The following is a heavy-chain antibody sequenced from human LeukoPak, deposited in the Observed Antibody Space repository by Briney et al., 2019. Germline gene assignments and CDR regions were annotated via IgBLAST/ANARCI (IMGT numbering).Heavy chain of an antibody. V-gene: IGHV4-4*07. CDR3: AYGDYHDY. CDR2: IYTSGNA. J-gene: IGHJ4*02. CDR1: GGSIRSDY. Sequence: KTPETLSLTCTVSGGSIRSDYWSWIRQPAGKGLEWIGRIYTSGNANYHPSLRTRVTMSVDTSKNQFSLKLSSVTAADPAMVYFAYGDYHDYWGQGTMVAVSS. D-gene: IGHD4-17*01.